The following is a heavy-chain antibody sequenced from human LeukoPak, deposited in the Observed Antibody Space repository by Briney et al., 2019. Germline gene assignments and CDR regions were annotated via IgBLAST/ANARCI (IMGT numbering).Heavy chain of an antibody. CDR3: ARTTYSGYDSPPNYFDY. CDR1: GDSVSSNSAA. J-gene: IGHJ4*02. CDR2: TYYRSKWYN. Sequence: SQTLSLTCAISGDSVSSNSAAWNWIRQSPSRGLEWLGRTYYRSKWYNDYAVSVKSRITINPDTSKNQFSLQLNSVTPEDTAVYYCARTTYSGYDSPPNYFDYWGQGTLVTVSS. D-gene: IGHD5-12*01. V-gene: IGHV6-1*01.